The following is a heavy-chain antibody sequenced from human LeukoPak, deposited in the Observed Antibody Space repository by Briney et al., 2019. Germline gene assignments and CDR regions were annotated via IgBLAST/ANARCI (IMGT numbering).Heavy chain of an antibody. V-gene: IGHV4-38-2*02. CDR2: IHHSGST. Sequence: PSETLSLTCTASGFSIRNGYYWGWIRPPPGKGLEWIGSIHHSGSTYYNPSLKSRVTISVNTSKNQFSLKLSSVTAADTAVYYCARVEYGSSGYYYVFAYWGQGILVTVSS. D-gene: IGHD3-22*01. J-gene: IGHJ4*02. CDR3: ARVEYGSSGYYYVFAY. CDR1: GFSIRNGYY.